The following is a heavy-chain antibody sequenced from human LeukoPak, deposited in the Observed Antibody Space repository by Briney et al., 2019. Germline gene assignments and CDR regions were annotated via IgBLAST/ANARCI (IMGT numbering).Heavy chain of an antibody. D-gene: IGHD4-11*01. V-gene: IGHV1-2*02. J-gene: IGHJ4*02. CDR1: GYTFTGHY. Sequence: ASVKVSCKASGYTFTGHYMHWVRQAPGQGLEWMGWINPDSGGTNFAQKFQGRVTMTRDTSISTAYMELSRLRSDDTAVYYCARGTTRRNYFDYWGQGTLVTVSS. CDR3: ARGTTRRNYFDY. CDR2: INPDSGGT.